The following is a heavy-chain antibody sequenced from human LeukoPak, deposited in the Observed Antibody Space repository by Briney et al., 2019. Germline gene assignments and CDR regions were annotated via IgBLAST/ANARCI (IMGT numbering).Heavy chain of an antibody. V-gene: IGHV3-53*05. CDR2: IYSGGST. Sequence: PGGSLRLSCAASGFTVSSNYMSWVRQAPGKGLEWVSVIYSGGSTYYADSVKGRFTISRDNSKNTLYLQMNSLRAEDTAVYYCAKDLTEYCSDGSCYNYFDHWGQETLVTVSS. D-gene: IGHD2-15*01. CDR3: AKDLTEYCSDGSCYNYFDH. CDR1: GFTVSSNY. J-gene: IGHJ4*02.